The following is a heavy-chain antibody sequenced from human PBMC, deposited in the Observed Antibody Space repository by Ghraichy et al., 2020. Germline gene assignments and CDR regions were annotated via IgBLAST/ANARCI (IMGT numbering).Heavy chain of an antibody. J-gene: IGHJ1*01. CDR2: IYYSGST. V-gene: IGHV4-39*01. Sequence: SETLSLTCTVSGGSISSSSYYWGWIRQPPGKGLEWIGSIYYSGSTYYNPSLKSRVTISVDTSKNQFSLKLSSVTAADTAVYYCARHGDGIGKRASGYYYVKYFQHWGQGTLVTVSS. CDR1: GGSISSSSYY. CDR3: ARHGDGIGKRASGYYYVKYFQH. D-gene: IGHD3-22*01.